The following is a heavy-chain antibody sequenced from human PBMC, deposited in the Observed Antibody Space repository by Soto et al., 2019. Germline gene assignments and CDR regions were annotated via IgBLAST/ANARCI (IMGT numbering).Heavy chain of an antibody. V-gene: IGHV1-18*01. CDR1: GYTFTSYG. CDR3: ARGRYGDY. Sequence: QVHLVQSGAEVKKPGASVKVSCKASGYTFTSYGITWVRQAPGQGLEWMGWISAHNGNTDYAQKLQGRVIVTRDTTTSTAYMELRSLRSDDTAVYYCARGRYGDYWGQGALVTVSS. J-gene: IGHJ4*02. CDR2: ISAHNGNT. D-gene: IGHD1-1*01.